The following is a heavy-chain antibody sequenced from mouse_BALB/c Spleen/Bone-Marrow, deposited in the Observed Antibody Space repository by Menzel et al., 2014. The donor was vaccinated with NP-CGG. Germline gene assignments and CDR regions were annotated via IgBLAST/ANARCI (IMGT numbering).Heavy chain of an antibody. D-gene: IGHD3-2*02. J-gene: IGHJ2*01. Sequence: EVNLMESGGDLVKPGGSLKLFCVAPGFTFSSYGMSWVRPTPDKRLEWVATISSGGSSTYYPASVKGRFTISRDNAKSTLYLQMSSLNSEDTAMYYCTRRPLQANSYFDCWGQGTTLTVSS. CDR2: ISSGGSST. CDR3: TRRPLQANSYFDC. CDR1: GFTFSSYG. V-gene: IGHV5-6*02.